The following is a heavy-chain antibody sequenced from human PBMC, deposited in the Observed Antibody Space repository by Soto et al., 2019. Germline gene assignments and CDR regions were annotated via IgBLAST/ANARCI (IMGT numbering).Heavy chain of an antibody. J-gene: IGHJ4*02. D-gene: IGHD6-19*01. CDR2: ISSHGRDI. V-gene: IGHV3-21*06. Sequence: EVQLVESGGGLVKPGGSVRLSCEASGFTFTSDSMTWVRQAPGKGLEWVSSISSHGRDIFYAVSVKGRFTISRDNAKDSLHLQMNSLTGEDSAVYYCARGAALAGKLDLWGQGTLVTVSS. CDR3: ARGAALAGKLDL. CDR1: GFTFTSDS.